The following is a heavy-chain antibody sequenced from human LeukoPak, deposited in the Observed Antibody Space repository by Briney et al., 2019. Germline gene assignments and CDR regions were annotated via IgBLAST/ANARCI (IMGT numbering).Heavy chain of an antibody. Sequence: PGGSLRLSCAASGFTFSSYNMNWVRQAPGKGLEWVSSISSSSSYIYYADSVKGRFTISRDNAKNSLYLQLNSLRAEDTAVYYCARDKIAAAGTDYYYGMDVWGQGTTVTVSS. CDR1: GFTFSSYN. CDR3: ARDKIAAAGTDYYYGMDV. CDR2: ISSSSSYI. V-gene: IGHV3-21*01. D-gene: IGHD6-13*01. J-gene: IGHJ6*02.